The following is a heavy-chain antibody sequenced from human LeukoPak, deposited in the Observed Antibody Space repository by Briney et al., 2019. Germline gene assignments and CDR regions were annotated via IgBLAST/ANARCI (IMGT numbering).Heavy chain of an antibody. CDR3: GRQGYTARYYFVGY. Sequence: SETLSLTCSVSGGSLNSYSWGWVRQPAGKGLEWIGRIYTIGTTHYSPSLKSRLTMSIDTSKNQFSLKLRSVTAADTAVYYCGRQGYTARYYFVGYLSQGTLITVSS. CDR2: IYTIGTT. D-gene: IGHD2-15*01. V-gene: IGHV4-4*07. CDR1: GGSLNSYS. J-gene: IGHJ4*02.